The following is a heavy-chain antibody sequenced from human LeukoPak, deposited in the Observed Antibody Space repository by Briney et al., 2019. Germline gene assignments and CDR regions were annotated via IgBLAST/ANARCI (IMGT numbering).Heavy chain of an antibody. CDR1: GVSFNDYY. CDR3: TGMTTGHDY. D-gene: IGHD4-17*01. CDR2: INHSGYT. J-gene: IGHJ4*02. Sequence: PSETLSLTCAVSGVSFNDYYWSWVRQTPGKGLEWIGDINHSGYTNDSPSLKSRVTLSIDKSRKQLSLNLRSVTAADTGIYYGTGMTTGHDYWGQGTLVTVSS. V-gene: IGHV4-34*01.